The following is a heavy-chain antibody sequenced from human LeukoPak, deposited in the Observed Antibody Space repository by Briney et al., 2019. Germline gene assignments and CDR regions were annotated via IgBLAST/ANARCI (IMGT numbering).Heavy chain of an antibody. J-gene: IGHJ6*03. CDR2: INHGGST. V-gene: IGHV4-34*01. CDR1: GGSFSGYY. CDR3: ARVGGGGIANPPRTVRGVYYMDV. D-gene: IGHD3-10*01. Sequence: PSETLSLTCAVYGGSFSGYYWSWIRQPPGKGLEWIGEINHGGSTNYNPSLKSRVTISVDTSKNQFSLKLSSVTAADTAVYYWARVGGGGIANPPRTVRGVYYMDVWGKGTTVTVSS.